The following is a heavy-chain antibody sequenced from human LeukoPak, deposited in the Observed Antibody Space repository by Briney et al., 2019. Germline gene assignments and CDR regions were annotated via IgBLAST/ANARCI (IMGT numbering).Heavy chain of an antibody. CDR3: AKVKGQWELLGAFDI. Sequence: GGSLRLSCAASGFTFSSYGMHWVRQAPGKGLEWVAFIRYDGTVKYYADSVKGRFTISRDNSKNTLYLQMNSLRAEDTAVYYCAKVKGQWELLGAFDIWGQGTMVTVSS. V-gene: IGHV3-30*02. CDR2: IRYDGTVK. D-gene: IGHD1-26*01. J-gene: IGHJ3*02. CDR1: GFTFSSYG.